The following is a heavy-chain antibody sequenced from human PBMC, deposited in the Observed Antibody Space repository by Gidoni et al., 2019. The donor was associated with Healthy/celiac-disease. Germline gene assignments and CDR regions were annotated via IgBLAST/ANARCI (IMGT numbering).Heavy chain of an antibody. D-gene: IGHD2-8*01. Sequence: QVQLVQSGAEVKKPGASVKVSCKASGYTFTGYYMHWVRQAPGQGLEWMGWINPNSGGTNYAQKFKGWVTMTRDTSISTAYMELSRLRSDDTAVYYCARDRGYCTNGVCYIGDRRSNAFDIWGQGTMVTVSS. CDR2: INPNSGGT. J-gene: IGHJ3*02. V-gene: IGHV1-2*04. CDR1: GYTFTGYY. CDR3: ARDRGYCTNGVCYIGDRRSNAFDI.